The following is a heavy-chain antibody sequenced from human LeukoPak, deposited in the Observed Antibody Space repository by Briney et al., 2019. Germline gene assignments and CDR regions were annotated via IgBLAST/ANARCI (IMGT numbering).Heavy chain of an antibody. Sequence: GASVKVSFKASGGTFSIYAISWVRQAPGQGLEWMGGVIPIFGTANYAQKFQGRGTITADESTSTAYMELSTLRSEDTAVYYCARGSRSWYFQHWGQGTLVTVSS. CDR2: VIPIFGTA. J-gene: IGHJ1*01. CDR1: GGTFSIYA. V-gene: IGHV1-69*13. CDR3: ARGSRSWYFQH. D-gene: IGHD6-13*01.